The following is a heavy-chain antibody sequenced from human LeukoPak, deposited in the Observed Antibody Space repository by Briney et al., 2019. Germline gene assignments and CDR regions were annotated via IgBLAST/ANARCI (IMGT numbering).Heavy chain of an antibody. CDR3: AKGNTKSYYFDY. Sequence: GGSLRLSCAASGLTFSSYAMSWVRQAPGKGVEWVSAISGSGGSTYYADSVKGRFTISRDNSKNTLYLQMNSLRAEDTAVYYCAKGNTKSYYFDYWGQGTLVTVSS. J-gene: IGHJ4*02. V-gene: IGHV3-23*01. CDR1: GLTFSSYA. D-gene: IGHD1-26*01. CDR2: ISGSGGST.